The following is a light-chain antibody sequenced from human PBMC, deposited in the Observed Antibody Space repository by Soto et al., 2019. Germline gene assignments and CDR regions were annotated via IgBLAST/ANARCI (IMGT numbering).Light chain of an antibody. CDR2: DVS. J-gene: IGLJ2*01. CDR3: SSYTSSSTLV. CDR1: SSDVGGYNY. Sequence: QSVLTQPASVSGSPGQSITISCTGTSSDVGGYNYVSWYQQHPSKAPKLMIYDVSNRPSGVSNRFSGSKSGNSASLTISGLQGEDEADYYCSSYTSSSTLVFGGGTKLTVL. V-gene: IGLV2-14*01.